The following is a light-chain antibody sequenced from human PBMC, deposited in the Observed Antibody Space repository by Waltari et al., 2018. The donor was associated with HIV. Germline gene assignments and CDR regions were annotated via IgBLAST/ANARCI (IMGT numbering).Light chain of an antibody. CDR1: SGSIASHY. V-gene: IGLV6-57*03. CDR2: KHN. CDR3: LSYDFNNQV. J-gene: IGLJ2*01. Sequence: NFMLTQPRSVSESPGKTVTISCTRSSGSIASHYVHWYQQRPGGVPTTVISKHNERPSGVPERFSGSIDSSSNSASLTISSLKTDDEADYYCLSYDFNNQVFGGGTKLTVL.